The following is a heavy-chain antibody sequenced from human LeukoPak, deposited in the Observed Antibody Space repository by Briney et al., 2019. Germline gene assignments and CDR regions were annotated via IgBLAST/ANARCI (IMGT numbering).Heavy chain of an antibody. V-gene: IGHV4-30-2*01. CDR1: GGSISSGGYS. J-gene: IGHJ4*02. Sequence: SETLSLTCAVSGGSISSGGYSWSWIRQPPGKGLERIGYIYHSGSTYYDPSLKSRVTISVDRSKNQFSLKLSSVTAADTAVYYCARSRRAFWSGYYDRIFDYWGQGTLVTVSS. CDR2: IYHSGST. D-gene: IGHD3-3*01. CDR3: ARSRRAFWSGYYDRIFDY.